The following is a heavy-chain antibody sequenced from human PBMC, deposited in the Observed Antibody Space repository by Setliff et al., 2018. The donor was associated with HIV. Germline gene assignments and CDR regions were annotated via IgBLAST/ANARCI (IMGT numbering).Heavy chain of an antibody. D-gene: IGHD3-16*01. Sequence: GGSLRLSCAPSGFDFTTYAMTWLRQVPGKGMEWVATVMGPGSTIFFADALKGRFTIPRDNFQNTLYLQLNNLRAEDTAVYFCENGNDRFENWGQGTLVTVSS. CDR2: VMGPGSTI. CDR1: GFDFTTYA. V-gene: IGHV3-23*01. J-gene: IGHJ4*02. CDR3: ENGNDRFEN.